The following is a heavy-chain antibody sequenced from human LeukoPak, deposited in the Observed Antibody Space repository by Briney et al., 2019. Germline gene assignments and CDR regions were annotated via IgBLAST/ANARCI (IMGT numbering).Heavy chain of an antibody. CDR3: ARAGKRYFDRIGFDY. Sequence: SETLSLTCTVSGGSISSYYWSWIRQPPGKGLEWIGYIYYSGNTNYNPSLKSRVTISVDTSKNQFSLKLSSVTAADTAVYYCARAGKRYFDRIGFDYWGQGTLVTVSS. D-gene: IGHD3-9*01. CDR2: IYYSGNT. V-gene: IGHV4-59*01. CDR1: GGSISSYY. J-gene: IGHJ4*02.